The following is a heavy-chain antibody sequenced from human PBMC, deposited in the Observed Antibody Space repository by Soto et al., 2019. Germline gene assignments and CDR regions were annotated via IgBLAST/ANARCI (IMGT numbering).Heavy chain of an antibody. D-gene: IGHD1-26*01. CDR1: GGTFSSYV. J-gene: IGHJ4*02. CDR2: VIPILGQT. Sequence: QLVQSGAEVKKPGSSVKISCKASGGTFSSYVISWLRQAPGQGLEWMGGVIPILGQTYYAPNLQGRVTITAEVSTRTAYMELNRLTSADTAVYFCARVGGVGAPPGTDFWGQGTLVTVSS. CDR3: ARVGGVGAPPGTDF. V-gene: IGHV1-69*01.